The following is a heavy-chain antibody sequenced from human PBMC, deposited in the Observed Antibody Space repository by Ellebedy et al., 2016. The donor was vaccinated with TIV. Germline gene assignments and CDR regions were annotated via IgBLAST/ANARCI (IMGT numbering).Heavy chain of an antibody. CDR3: ARHSGYYWNYFDS. D-gene: IGHD3-22*01. Sequence: SVKVSCKASGATFSSHAISWVRQAPGQGPEWMGGIMPMFRTANYAQEFQGRVTITADELGSTAYMELSSLRSEDTAVYYCARHSGYYWNYFDSWGQGTLVTVSS. CDR1: GATFSSHA. CDR2: IMPMFRTA. V-gene: IGHV1-69*13. J-gene: IGHJ4*02.